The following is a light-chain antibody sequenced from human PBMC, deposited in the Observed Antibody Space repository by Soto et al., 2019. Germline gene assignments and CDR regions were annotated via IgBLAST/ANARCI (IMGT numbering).Light chain of an antibody. V-gene: IGLV6-57*04. Sequence: NFMLTQPHSVSESPGKTVTISCTRSSGSIATNYVQWYQQRPGSAPTIVIYEDKQRPSGVPDRFSGSIDSSSNSASLTISGLKTEDEAVYYCQSYDSSYLSFGTGTKVTV. J-gene: IGLJ1*01. CDR2: EDK. CDR1: SGSIATNY. CDR3: QSYDSSYLS.